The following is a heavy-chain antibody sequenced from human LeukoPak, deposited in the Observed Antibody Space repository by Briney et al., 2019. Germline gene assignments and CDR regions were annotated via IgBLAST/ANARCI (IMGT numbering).Heavy chain of an antibody. Sequence: GGSLRLSCAASGLSFSSFAMSWVRQGPARGLEWVSSIRGNCETFYADSVKGRFTLSSDSSRNTVYFQLNNLRVEDTAIYYCAKASWVSSTGAVRWGQGTLVTVSS. D-gene: IGHD1-14*01. V-gene: IGHV3-23*01. J-gene: IGHJ4*02. CDR1: GLSFSSFA. CDR3: AKASWVSSTGAVR. CDR2: IRGNCET.